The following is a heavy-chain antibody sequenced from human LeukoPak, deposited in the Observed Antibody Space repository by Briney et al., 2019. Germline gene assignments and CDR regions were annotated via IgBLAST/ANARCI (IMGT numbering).Heavy chain of an antibody. V-gene: IGHV3-23*01. CDR3: ARGQTYYCDMDV. CDR1: GFTFSSYA. J-gene: IGHJ6*02. Sequence: GGSLRLSCAASGFTFSSYAITWVRQAPGKGLEWVSGISGSGDNTNYADSVKGRFTISRDNSKNTLYLQMNSLRAEDTAVYYCARGQTYYCDMDVWGQGTTVTVSS. CDR2: ISGSGDNT.